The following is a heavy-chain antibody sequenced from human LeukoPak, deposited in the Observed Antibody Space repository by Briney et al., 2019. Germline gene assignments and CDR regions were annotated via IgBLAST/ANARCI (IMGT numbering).Heavy chain of an antibody. J-gene: IGHJ4*02. V-gene: IGHV4-59*01. D-gene: IGHD1-1*01. CDR3: ARWNEGCDY. CDR2: IYHTGST. CDR1: GGSIRNYY. Sequence: PSETLSLTCTVSGGSIRNYYWSWIRQPPGKGLEWIGYIYHTGSTSYNPSLKSRVTISLDTSKNQFSLKLRSVTAADTAVYYCARWNEGCDYWGQGTLVTVSS.